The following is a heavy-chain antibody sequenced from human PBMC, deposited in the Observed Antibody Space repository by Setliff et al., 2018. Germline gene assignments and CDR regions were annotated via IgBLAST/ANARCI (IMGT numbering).Heavy chain of an antibody. CDR2: ISAYNGKT. CDR1: GYTLSNSI. J-gene: IGHJ4*02. CDR3: LRLVRYCTKIACQATSGDEV. V-gene: IGHV1-18*01. Sequence: VKVSCKASGYTLSNSILSWVRQAPGQGLEWVGWISAYNGKTYSAQKFQDRVTLTTHTSTNMGYLELRDLRSDDTAVYYCLRLVRYCTKIACQATSGDEVWGLGTLVTV. D-gene: IGHD2-8*01.